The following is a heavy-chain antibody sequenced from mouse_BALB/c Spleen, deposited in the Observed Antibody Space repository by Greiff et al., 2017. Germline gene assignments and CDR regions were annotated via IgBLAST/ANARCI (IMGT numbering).Heavy chain of an antibody. V-gene: IGHV2-6-5*01. CDR1: GFSLTDYG. J-gene: IGHJ3*01. D-gene: IGHD2-10*01. CDR3: AKNPFYGNYVVTMAY. CDR2: IWGGGST. Sequence: QVQLKQSGPGLVAPSQSLSITCTVSGFSLTDYGVSWIRQPPGKGLEWLGVIWGGGSTYYNSALKSRLSISKDNSKSQVFLKMNSLQTDDTAMYYCAKNPFYGNYVVTMAYWGQGTLVTVSA.